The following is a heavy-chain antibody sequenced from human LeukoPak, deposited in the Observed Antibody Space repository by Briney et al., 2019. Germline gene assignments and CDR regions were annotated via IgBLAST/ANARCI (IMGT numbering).Heavy chain of an antibody. CDR1: GFAFSPNA. V-gene: IGHV3-23*01. CDR2: ISGSGVTT. D-gene: IGHD3-3*01. Sequence: GGSLRLSCAASGFAFSPNAMNWVRKAPGKGLEWVSAISGSGVTTYYADSVKGRFTISRDNSRNTLYLQMNSLRAEDTAVYYCAKAYYGDYYDYWGQGTLVTVSS. J-gene: IGHJ4*02. CDR3: AKAYYGDYYDY.